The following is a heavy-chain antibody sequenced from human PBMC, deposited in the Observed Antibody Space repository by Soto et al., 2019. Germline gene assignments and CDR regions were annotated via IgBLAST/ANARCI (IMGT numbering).Heavy chain of an antibody. CDR3: ASSRMIGYFFALDV. J-gene: IGHJ6*02. CDR2: TYYRSKAYN. V-gene: IGHV6-1*01. CDR1: GDTVSGSSGA. Sequence: QVQLQQSGPGLVKPSQTLSLTCAISGDTVSGSSGAWNWIRLSPSRGLEWLGRTYYRSKAYNDYAVFVISPMSFNIDTSKSLCSLHLYSGTPDNTAVNYCASSRMIGYFFALDVWGQRTTVTVSS. D-gene: IGHD3-22*01.